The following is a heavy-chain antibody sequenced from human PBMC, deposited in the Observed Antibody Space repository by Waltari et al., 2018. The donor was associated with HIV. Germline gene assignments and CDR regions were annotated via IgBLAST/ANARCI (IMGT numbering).Heavy chain of an antibody. V-gene: IGHV3-48*01. Sequence: EVQLVESGGKLVQPGGSLRLSCLASGLASSDYGMNWGRQGQGKGLEWVAYISATGTTSFYAHSVQGRFTVCRDNVENSLYLDMSSLRADDTGDYYCARCETVVTPFINKYLGRDVWGPGTTVTVSS. D-gene: IGHD2-15*01. J-gene: IGHJ6*02. CDR1: GLASSDYG. CDR2: ISATGTTS. CDR3: ARCETVVTPFINKYLGRDV.